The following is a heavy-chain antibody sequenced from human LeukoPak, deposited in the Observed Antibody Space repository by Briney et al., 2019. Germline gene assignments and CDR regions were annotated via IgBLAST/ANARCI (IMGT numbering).Heavy chain of an antibody. CDR3: ARGGISTTWYSNEIDY. V-gene: IGHV1-2*02. CDR2: INPNSGDT. D-gene: IGHD6-13*01. CDR1: EYTFTGYY. Sequence: ASVKVSCKASEYTFTGYYLHWVRQAPGQGLEWMGWINPNSGDTNYEQTFQGRVTMTRDTSLSTAYMELSRLTSDDTAVYYCARGGISTTWYSNEIDYWGQGTLVTVSS. J-gene: IGHJ4*02.